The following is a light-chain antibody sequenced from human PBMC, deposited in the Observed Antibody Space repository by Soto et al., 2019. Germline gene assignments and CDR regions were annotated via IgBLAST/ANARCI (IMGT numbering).Light chain of an antibody. V-gene: IGLV2-14*01. J-gene: IGLJ1*01. Sequence: QSALTQPASVSGSPGQSITISCTGTSRDIGNYNYVSWYQHHPGKAPKLMIYEVTSRPSGVSDRFSGSKSGMTASLTISGLQPEEEADYFCASYRSAHTLVVFGTGTKVTV. CDR3: ASYRSAHTLVV. CDR2: EVT. CDR1: SRDIGNYNY.